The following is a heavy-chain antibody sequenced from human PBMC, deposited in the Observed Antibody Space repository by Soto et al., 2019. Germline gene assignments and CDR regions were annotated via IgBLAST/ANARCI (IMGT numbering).Heavy chain of an antibody. D-gene: IGHD3-10*01. J-gene: IGHJ4*02. V-gene: IGHV3-33*01. CDR2: IWYDGSNK. CDR1: GFTFSNYG. CDR3: ARDLSGSLNY. Sequence: GGSLRLSCAASGFTFSNYGMHWVRQAPGKGLEWVALIWYDGSNKYYADSVKGRFTISRDTSKNTLYLQMNSLRAGDTAVYYCARDLSGSLNYWGPGPLVTVSS.